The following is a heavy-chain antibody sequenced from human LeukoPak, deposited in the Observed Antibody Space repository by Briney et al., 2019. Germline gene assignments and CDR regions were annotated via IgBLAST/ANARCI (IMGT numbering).Heavy chain of an antibody. D-gene: IGHD4-11*01. J-gene: IGHJ6*03. Sequence: PSETLSFTCTVSGGSISSGSYYWSWIRQPAGKGLEWIGRIYTSGSTNYNPSLKSRVTISVDTSKNQFSLKLSSVTAADTAVYYCARASVTYYYYYYMDVWGKGTTVTVSS. CDR1: GGSISSGSYY. CDR3: ARASVTYYYYYYMDV. CDR2: IYTSGST. V-gene: IGHV4-61*02.